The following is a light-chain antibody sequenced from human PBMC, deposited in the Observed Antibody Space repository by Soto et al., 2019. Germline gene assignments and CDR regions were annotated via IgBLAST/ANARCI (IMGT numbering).Light chain of an antibody. J-gene: IGLJ2*01. CDR2: EVS. CDR3: SSYACSNNLVV. Sequence: QSALTQPPSASGSPGQSVTISCTGTSSDVGGYNYVSWYQQHPGKAPKLMIYEVSKRPSGVPDRFSGSKSGNTASLTVSGLQADDEADYYCSSYACSNNLVVFGGGTKLTVL. CDR1: SSDVGGYNY. V-gene: IGLV2-8*01.